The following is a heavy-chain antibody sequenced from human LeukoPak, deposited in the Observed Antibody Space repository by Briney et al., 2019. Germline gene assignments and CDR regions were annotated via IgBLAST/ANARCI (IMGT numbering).Heavy chain of an antibody. D-gene: IGHD6-19*01. Sequence: SETLSLTCTVSGGSISSYYWSWIRQPAGKGLEWIGRIYTSGSTNYNPSLKSRVTMSVDTSKNQFSLKLSSVTAADTAVYYCARDHTSGPAVKQWLGFDPWGQGTLVTVSS. CDR3: ARDHTSGPAVKQWLGFDP. CDR2: IYTSGST. V-gene: IGHV4-4*07. CDR1: GGSISSYY. J-gene: IGHJ5*02.